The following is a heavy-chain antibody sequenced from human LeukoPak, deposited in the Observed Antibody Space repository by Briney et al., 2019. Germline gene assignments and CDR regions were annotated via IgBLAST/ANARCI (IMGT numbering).Heavy chain of an antibody. D-gene: IGHD3-10*02. J-gene: IGHJ5*02. CDR2: IYYSGST. CDR3: ARSDNYVWFDP. Sequence: SETLSLTCTVSGGSVSSGSYYWSWIRQPPGKGLEWIGYIYYSGSTNYNPSLQSRVTISVDTSKNQFSLRLSSVTAADTAVYYCARSDNYVWFDPWGQGTLVTVSS. CDR1: GGSVSSGSYY. V-gene: IGHV4-61*01.